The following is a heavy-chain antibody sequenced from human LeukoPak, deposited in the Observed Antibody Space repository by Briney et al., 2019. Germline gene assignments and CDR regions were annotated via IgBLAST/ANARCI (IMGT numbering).Heavy chain of an antibody. CDR1: GFTFSSYA. V-gene: IGHV3-23*01. CDR2: ISGSGGST. CDR3: AKLRSDYYYYGMDV. Sequence: GGSLRLSCAGSGFTFSSYAMSWVRQAPGKGLEWVSAISGSGGSTYYADSVKGRFTISRDNSKNTLYLQMNSLRAEDTAVYYCAKLRSDYYYYGMDVWGQGTTVTVSS. J-gene: IGHJ6*02.